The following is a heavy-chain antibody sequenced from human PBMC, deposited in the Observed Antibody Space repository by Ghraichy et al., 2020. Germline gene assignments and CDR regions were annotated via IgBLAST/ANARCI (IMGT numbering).Heavy chain of an antibody. CDR3: ARGVVTGVDAFDV. CDR1: GFTFSSYW. J-gene: IGHJ3*01. V-gene: IGHV3-7*03. Sequence: GESLNISCAASGFTFSSYWMSWVRQAPGKGLEWVANINQDGSDKYYVDPVKGRFTISRDNAKNSLYLQMNSLRAEDTAVYYCARGVVTGVDAFDVWGQGTMVTVSS. D-gene: IGHD7-27*01. CDR2: INQDGSDK.